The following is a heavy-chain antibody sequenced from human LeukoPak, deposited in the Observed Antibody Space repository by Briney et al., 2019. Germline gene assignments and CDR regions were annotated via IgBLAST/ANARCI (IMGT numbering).Heavy chain of an antibody. CDR3: ARRWLPNEDNWFDP. CDR2: ISAYNGNT. J-gene: IGHJ5*02. CDR1: GYTFTSYG. Sequence: EASVKVSCKASGYTFTSYGISWVRQAPGQGLEWMGWISAYNGNTNYAQKLQGRVTMTTDTSTSTAYMELRSLRSDDTAVYYCARRWLPNEDNWFDPWGQGTLVTVSS. D-gene: IGHD6-19*01. V-gene: IGHV1-18*01.